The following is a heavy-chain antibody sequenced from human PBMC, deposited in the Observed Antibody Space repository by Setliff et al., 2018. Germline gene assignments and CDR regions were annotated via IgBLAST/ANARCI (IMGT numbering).Heavy chain of an antibody. CDR3: ARTGTYRYFDY. CDR1: GGSISSGVYY. V-gene: IGHV4-39*01. Sequence: KPSETLSLTCNVSGGSISSGVYYWAWIRQPPGKGLEWIGRIYYRGNTYYNASLKSRLTISVDTSKNQFSLKLRSVTAADTAVYYCARTGTYRYFDYWGQGTQVTVSS. D-gene: IGHD1-1*01. CDR2: IYYRGNT. J-gene: IGHJ4*02.